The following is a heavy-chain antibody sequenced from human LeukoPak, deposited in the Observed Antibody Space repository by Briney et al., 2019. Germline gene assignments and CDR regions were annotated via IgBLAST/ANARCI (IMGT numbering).Heavy chain of an antibody. CDR1: GFTFSTYW. Sequence: PGGSLRLSCAASGFTFSTYWMSWVRQAPGKGLEWVANIKEDGSEKYYGDSVKGRFTISRDNAKNSLYLQMNSLRAEDTVVDYCARDSSGYQWGQGTLVTVSS. J-gene: IGHJ4*02. D-gene: IGHD3-22*01. CDR2: IKEDGSEK. V-gene: IGHV3-7*01. CDR3: ARDSSGYQ.